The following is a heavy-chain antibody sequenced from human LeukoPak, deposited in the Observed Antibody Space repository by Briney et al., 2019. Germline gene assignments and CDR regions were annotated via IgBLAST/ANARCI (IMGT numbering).Heavy chain of an antibody. D-gene: IGHD5-18*01. CDR1: GFSFTSYW. CDR3: ASAYSYIHFDY. CDR2: IHPVDSHT. J-gene: IGHJ4*02. V-gene: IGHV5-51*01. Sequence: GESLMISCKSYGFSFTSYWIGWVRQMPGKGLEWMGIIHPVDSHTRYSPSFQGQVSISADKSISTAYLQWSSLKASDTAMYYCASAYSYIHFDYWGQGTLVTVSS.